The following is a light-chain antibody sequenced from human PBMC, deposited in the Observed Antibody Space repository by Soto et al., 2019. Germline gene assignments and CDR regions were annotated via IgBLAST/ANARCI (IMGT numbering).Light chain of an antibody. V-gene: IGKV3-15*01. CDR3: QQYNMWPLT. CDR2: GAS. CDR1: QSVSST. Sequence: EIVLTQSPGTLSLSPGERATLSCRASQSVSSTYVAWYQQKPGQAPRLLIYGASTRATGIPARFSGSGSGTEFALTISSLQSEDFAVYYCQQYNMWPLTFGPGTKVDIK. J-gene: IGKJ3*01.